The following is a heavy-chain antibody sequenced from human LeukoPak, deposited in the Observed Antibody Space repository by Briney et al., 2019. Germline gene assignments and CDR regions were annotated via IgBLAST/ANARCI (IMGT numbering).Heavy chain of an antibody. J-gene: IGHJ4*02. Sequence: SVKVSCKASGGTFSSYAISWVRQAPGQGLEWMGGIIPIFGTANYAQKFQGRVTITADESTSTAYMELSSLRSEDTAVYYCARASVRYFDWLLSFDYWGQGTLVPSPQ. D-gene: IGHD3-9*01. CDR2: IIPIFGTA. CDR3: ARASVRYFDWLLSFDY. CDR1: GGTFSSYA. V-gene: IGHV1-69*01.